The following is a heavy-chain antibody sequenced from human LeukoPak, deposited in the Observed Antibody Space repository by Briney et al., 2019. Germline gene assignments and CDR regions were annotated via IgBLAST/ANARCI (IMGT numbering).Heavy chain of an antibody. CDR2: INSNSGGT. CDR1: GYTFTGHY. Sequence: GASVKVSCKASGYTFTGHYMHLVRQAPGQGLEWMGWINSNSGGTKYAQKFQGSVIMTRDPSISTAYMELSRLKSDDTAVYYCARGRIHARSVAFDIWGQGTTFTVSS. CDR3: ARGRIHARSVAFDI. V-gene: IGHV1-2*02. D-gene: IGHD5-18*01. J-gene: IGHJ3*02.